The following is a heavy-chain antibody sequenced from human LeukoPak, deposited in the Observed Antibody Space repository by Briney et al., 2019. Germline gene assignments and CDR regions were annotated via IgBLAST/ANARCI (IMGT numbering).Heavy chain of an antibody. D-gene: IGHD2-8*01. J-gene: IGHJ4*02. CDR2: IYTSGST. Sequence: SETLSLTCTVSGGSISSSSYYWSWIRQPAGKGLEWIGRIYTSGSTNYNPSLKSRVTMSVDTSKNQFSLKLSSVTAADTAVYYCARDPRGVEGKNYLDYGGREP. CDR3: ARDPRGVEGKNYLDY. V-gene: IGHV4-61*02. CDR1: GGSISSSSYY.